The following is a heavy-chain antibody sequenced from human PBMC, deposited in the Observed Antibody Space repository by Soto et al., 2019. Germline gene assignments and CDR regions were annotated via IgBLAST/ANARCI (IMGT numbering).Heavy chain of an antibody. V-gene: IGHV3-7*01. D-gene: IGHD2-15*01. Sequence: GGSLRLSCAASGFTFSSYWMSWVRQAPGKGLEWVANIKQDGSEKYYVDSVKGRFTISRDNAKNSLYLQMNSLRAEDTAVYYCARATTPHAAYCSGGSCFPERFDPWGQGTLVTVSS. CDR2: IKQDGSEK. CDR3: ARATTPHAAYCSGGSCFPERFDP. CDR1: GFTFSSYW. J-gene: IGHJ5*02.